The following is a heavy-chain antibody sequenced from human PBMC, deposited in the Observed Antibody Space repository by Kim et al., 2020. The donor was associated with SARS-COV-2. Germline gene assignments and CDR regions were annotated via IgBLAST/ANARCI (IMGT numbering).Heavy chain of an antibody. CDR3: ARGGRDIVATSRPSSGV. CDR1: GGSFSGYY. V-gene: IGHV4-34*01. D-gene: IGHD5-12*01. CDR2: INHSGST. J-gene: IGHJ6*02. Sequence: SETLSLTCTVSGGSFSGYYWSWIRQPPGKGLEWIGDINHSGSTNYNPSLKSRVTISVDTSKNQFFLKLSSVAAADTAVYYCARGGRDIVATSRPSSGVWGQGTTVTVSS.